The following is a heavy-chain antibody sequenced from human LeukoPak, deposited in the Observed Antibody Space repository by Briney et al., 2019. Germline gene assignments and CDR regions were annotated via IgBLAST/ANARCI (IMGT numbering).Heavy chain of an antibody. Sequence: GGSLRLSCAASGFNFSSFGMHWVRQAPGKGLEWVAVIWYAGNNKYYADSMKGRFTNSRAHSKKPLYLHMNSLRADDTAVYYCARNGQQWPVYSCDDWGQGTLVTVSS. J-gene: IGHJ4*02. V-gene: IGHV3-33*01. CDR3: ARNGQQWPVYSCDD. CDR1: GFNFSSFG. D-gene: IGHD6-19*01. CDR2: IWYAGNNK.